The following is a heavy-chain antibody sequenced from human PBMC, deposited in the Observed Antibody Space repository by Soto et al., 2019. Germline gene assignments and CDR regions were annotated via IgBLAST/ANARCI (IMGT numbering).Heavy chain of an antibody. CDR3: ARDREAARPLGYRFDP. J-gene: IGHJ5*02. CDR2: INAGNGNT. CDR1: GYTFTSYA. D-gene: IGHD6-6*01. V-gene: IGHV1-3*01. Sequence: QVQLVQSGAEVKKPGASVKVSCKASGYTFTSYAMHWVRQAPGQRLEWMGWINAGNGNTKYSQKFQGRVTITRDTSASTAYRELSSLRSEDTAVYYCARDREAARPLGYRFDPWGQGTLVTVSS.